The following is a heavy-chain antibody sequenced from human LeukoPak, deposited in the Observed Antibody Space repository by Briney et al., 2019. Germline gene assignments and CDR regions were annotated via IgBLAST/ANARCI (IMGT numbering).Heavy chain of an antibody. D-gene: IGHD3-10*01. CDR2: ISYDGSNK. V-gene: IGHV3-30*18. J-gene: IGHJ4*02. CDR1: GFTFSSYG. Sequence: PGGSLRLSCAASGFTFSSYGMHWVRQAPGKGLERVAVISYDGSNKYYADSVKGRFTISRDNSKNTLYLQMNSLRAEDTAVYYCAKDRVRGVIREDYFDYWGQGTLVTVSS. CDR3: AKDRVRGVIREDYFDY.